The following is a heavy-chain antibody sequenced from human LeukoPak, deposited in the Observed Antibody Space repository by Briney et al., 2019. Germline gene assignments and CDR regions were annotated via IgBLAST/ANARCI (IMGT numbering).Heavy chain of an antibody. CDR3: ARDQSVRLLQTSSTYFKHVFAI. V-gene: IGHV1-18*01. Sequence: ASVKVSCKTSGYTFTNYGISWVRQAPGLGLDWMGWISAYNGNTNYAQKVQGRGTMTTDTSTSTAYMELRSLRFDDTAVYYCARDQSVRLLQTSSTYFKHVFAIWGQGSMVTVSS. CDR2: ISAYNGNT. J-gene: IGHJ3*02. D-gene: IGHD6-13*01. CDR1: GYTFTNYG.